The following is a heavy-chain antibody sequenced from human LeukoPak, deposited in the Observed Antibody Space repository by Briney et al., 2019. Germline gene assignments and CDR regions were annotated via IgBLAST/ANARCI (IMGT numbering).Heavy chain of an antibody. J-gene: IGHJ3*02. Sequence: GGSLRLSCAASGFTLSSYWMSWVRQAPGKGLEWVANIKQDGSEKYYVDSVKGRFTISRDNAKNSLYLQMNSLRAEDTAVYYCARTRLRYFDWLLYDAFDIWGQGTMVTVSS. CDR2: IKQDGSEK. D-gene: IGHD3-9*01. CDR1: GFTLSSYW. CDR3: ARTRLRYFDWLLYDAFDI. V-gene: IGHV3-7*01.